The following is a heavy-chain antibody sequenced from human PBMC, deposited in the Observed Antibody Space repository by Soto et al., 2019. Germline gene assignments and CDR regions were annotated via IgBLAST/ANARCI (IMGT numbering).Heavy chain of an antibody. CDR2: ISAYNGNT. CDR1: GYTFTSYG. Sequence: GASVEVSCKASGYTFTSYGISWVRQAPGQGLEWMGWISAYNGNTNYAQKLQGRVTMTTDTSTSTAYMELRSLRSDDTAVYYCARDILTGLSGVEDYYYGMDVWGQGTTVTVSS. D-gene: IGHD3-9*01. CDR3: ARDILTGLSGVEDYYYGMDV. V-gene: IGHV1-18*01. J-gene: IGHJ6*02.